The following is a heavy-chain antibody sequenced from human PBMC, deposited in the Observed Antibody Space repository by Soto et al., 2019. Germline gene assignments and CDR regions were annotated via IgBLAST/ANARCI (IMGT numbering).Heavy chain of an antibody. CDR2: IKSKTDGGTT. D-gene: IGHD3-16*01. V-gene: IGHV3-15*01. Sequence: PGGSLRLSCAASGFTFSNAWMSWVRQAPGKGLEWVGRIKSKTDGGTTDYAAPVKGRFTISRDDSKNTLYLQMNSLKTEDTAVYYCTTDKIYWGTQYYFDYWGQGTLVTVSS. J-gene: IGHJ4*02. CDR1: GFTFSNAW. CDR3: TTDKIYWGTQYYFDY.